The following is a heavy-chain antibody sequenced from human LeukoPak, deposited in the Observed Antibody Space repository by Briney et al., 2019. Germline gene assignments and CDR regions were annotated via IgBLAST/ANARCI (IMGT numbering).Heavy chain of an antibody. CDR3: ARGLLAAAGIDY. Sequence: SETLSLTCAVYGGSRGNYYWTWVRQPPGKGLEWIGEINHSGVIKYNPSLKSRVTMSADTSKSQFSLMLSSVTAADTAVYYCARGLLAAAGIDYWGQGALVTVSS. V-gene: IGHV4-34*01. D-gene: IGHD6-13*01. CDR1: GGSRGNYY. J-gene: IGHJ4*02. CDR2: INHSGVI.